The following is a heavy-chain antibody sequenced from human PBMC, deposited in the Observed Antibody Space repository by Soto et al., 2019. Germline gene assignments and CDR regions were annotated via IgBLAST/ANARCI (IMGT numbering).Heavy chain of an antibody. CDR2: IIPIFGTA. CDR3: AGDSGRPSANDY. D-gene: IGHD6-6*01. J-gene: IGHJ4*02. V-gene: IGHV1-69*01. Sequence: QVQLVQSGAEVKKPGSSVKVSCKASGGTFSSYAISWVRQAPGQGLEWMGGIIPIFGTANYAQKFQGRVTITADETTNNAYMELSNLRSEDKAGYYWAGDSGRPSANDYWGQGTLVTVSS. CDR1: GGTFSSYA.